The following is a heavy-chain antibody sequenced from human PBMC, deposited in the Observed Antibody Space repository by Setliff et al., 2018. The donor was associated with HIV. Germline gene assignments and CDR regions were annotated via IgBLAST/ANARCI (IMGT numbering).Heavy chain of an antibody. CDR3: TRDPMFYNSWSGFTNAFDV. Sequence: PGASLKISCAASGFTFGDYALSWLRQAPVKGLEWLGFIRTLPYGGTTEYSASVKGRFIISRDDSKSIAYLQLNSLKTEDTAVYCCTRDPMFYNSWSGFTNAFDVCGPGTTVPV. D-gene: IGHD3-3*01. J-gene: IGHJ3*01. CDR1: GFTFGDYA. CDR2: IRTLPYGGTT. V-gene: IGHV3-49*03.